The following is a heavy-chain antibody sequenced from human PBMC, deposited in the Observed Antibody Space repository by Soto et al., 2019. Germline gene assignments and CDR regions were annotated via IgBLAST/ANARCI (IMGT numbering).Heavy chain of an antibody. CDR3: AKDIRITMMVGYFDY. D-gene: IGHD3-22*01. Sequence: PGGSLRLSCAASGFTFSSYAMSWVRQAPGKGLEWVSAISGSGGSTYYADSVKGRFTISRDNSKNTLYLQMNSLRAEDTAVYYCAKDIRITMMVGYFDYWGQGTLVTVSS. CDR2: ISGSGGST. J-gene: IGHJ4*02. CDR1: GFTFSSYA. V-gene: IGHV3-23*01.